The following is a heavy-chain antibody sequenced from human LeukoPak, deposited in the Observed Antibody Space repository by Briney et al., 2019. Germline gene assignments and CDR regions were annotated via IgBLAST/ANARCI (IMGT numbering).Heavy chain of an antibody. V-gene: IGHV1-69*06. D-gene: IGHD3-10*01. J-gene: IGHJ3*02. CDR1: GYTFTSYA. Sequence: GASVKVSCKASGYTFTSYAMNWVRQAPGQGLEWVGGIIPIFGTANYAQKFQGRVTITADKSTSTAYMELSSLRSEDTAVYYCARVKGGQYGSGNLGAFDIWGQGTMVTVSS. CDR3: ARVKGGQYGSGNLGAFDI. CDR2: IIPIFGTA.